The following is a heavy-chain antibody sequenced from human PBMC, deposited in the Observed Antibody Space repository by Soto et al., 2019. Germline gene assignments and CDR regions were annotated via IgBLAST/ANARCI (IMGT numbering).Heavy chain of an antibody. D-gene: IGHD2-2*02. CDR1: GFTFSSYA. V-gene: IGHV3-30-3*01. CDR3: ARVIGYCSSTSCYTGPLYYYYYGMDV. Sequence: LRLSCAASGFTFSSYAMHWVRQAPGKGLEWVAVISYDGSNKYYADSVKGRFTISRDNSKNTLYLQMNSLRAEDTAVYYCARVIGYCSSTSCYTGPLYYYYYGMDVWGQGTTVTVSS. CDR2: ISYDGSNK. J-gene: IGHJ6*02.